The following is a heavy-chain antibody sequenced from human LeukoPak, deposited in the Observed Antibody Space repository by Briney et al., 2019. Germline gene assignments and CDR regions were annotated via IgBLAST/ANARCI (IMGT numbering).Heavy chain of an antibody. CDR2: INGRGDST. J-gene: IGHJ4*02. V-gene: IGHV3-23*01. D-gene: IGHD4-17*01. Sequence: GGSLRLSCAASGFTFSSYAMSWVRQAPGKGLEWVSAINGRGDSTFYADSVKGQFTISRDNSKSTVYLQMNSLRADDTAVYYCAKERQTGDYFTSDFWGQGTLVTVSS. CDR1: GFTFSSYA. CDR3: AKERQTGDYFTSDF.